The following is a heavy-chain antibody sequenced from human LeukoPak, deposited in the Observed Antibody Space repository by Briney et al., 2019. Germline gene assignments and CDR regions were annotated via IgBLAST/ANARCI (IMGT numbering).Heavy chain of an antibody. V-gene: IGHV3-30*18. J-gene: IGHJ4*02. Sequence: GGSLRLSCAASGFTFSSYGMHWVRQAPGKGLEWVAVISYDGSNKYYADSVKGRFTISRDNSKNMLYLQMNSLRAEDTAVYYCAKDVDYGDYVFDYWGQGTLVTVSS. CDR1: GFTFSSYG. CDR3: AKDVDYGDYVFDY. D-gene: IGHD4-17*01. CDR2: ISYDGSNK.